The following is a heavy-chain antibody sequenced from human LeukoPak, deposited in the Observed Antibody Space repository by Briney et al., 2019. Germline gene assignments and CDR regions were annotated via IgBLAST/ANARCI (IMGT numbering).Heavy chain of an antibody. J-gene: IGHJ4*02. Sequence: ASVKVSCKASGYTFTGYYMHWVRQAPGQGLEWMGWINPNSGGTNYAQKFQGRVTMTRDTSISTAYMELSRLRSDDTAVYYCARVLTYDILTGYYTKKYYFDYWGQGTLVTVSS. CDR3: ARVLTYDILTGYYTKKYYFDY. V-gene: IGHV1-2*02. CDR2: INPNSGGT. CDR1: GYTFTGYY. D-gene: IGHD3-9*01.